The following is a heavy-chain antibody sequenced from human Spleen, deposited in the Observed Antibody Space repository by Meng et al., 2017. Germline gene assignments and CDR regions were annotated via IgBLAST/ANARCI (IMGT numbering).Heavy chain of an antibody. V-gene: IGHV3-74*01. CDR3: VRDFGGWSDF. CDR2: MNRDGSIT. J-gene: IGHJ5*01. CDR1: GFTLSSHW. D-gene: IGHD3-3*01. Sequence: VQRVEYGGGVVQPGGSVRLSCAATGFTLSSHWIHWVRRVPGEGLQWVSRMNRDGSITNYAVSVGGRFTISRDNAKNTVYLQMSGLRAEVTAVYYCVRDFGGWSDFWGQGTLVTVSS.